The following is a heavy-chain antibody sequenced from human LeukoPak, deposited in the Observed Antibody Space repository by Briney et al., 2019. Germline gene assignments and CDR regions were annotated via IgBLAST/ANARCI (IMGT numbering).Heavy chain of an antibody. CDR1: GGSFSGYY. D-gene: IGHD2-15*01. Sequence: SETLSLTCAVHGGSFSGYYWSWIRQPPGKGLEWIGEINHSGSTNYNPSLKSRVTISVDTSKNQFSLKLSSVTAADTAVYYCARGAHMVAAQWVWDYYYGMDVWGQGTTVTVSS. V-gene: IGHV4-34*01. CDR3: ARGAHMVAAQWVWDYYYGMDV. J-gene: IGHJ6*02. CDR2: INHSGST.